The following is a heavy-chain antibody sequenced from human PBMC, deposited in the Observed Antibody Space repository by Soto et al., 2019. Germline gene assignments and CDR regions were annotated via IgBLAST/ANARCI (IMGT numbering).Heavy chain of an antibody. D-gene: IGHD2-2*01. V-gene: IGHV3-53*04. CDR2: IYSGGST. CDR1: GFTVSSNY. CDR3: ASGPVIGGVVVPAAIPVGAFDI. Sequence: GGSLRLSCAASGFTVSSNYMSWVRQAPGKGLEWVSVIYSGGSTYYADSVKGRFTISRHNSKNTLYLQMNSLRAEDTAVYYCASGPVIGGVVVPAAIPVGAFDIWGQGTMVTVSS. J-gene: IGHJ3*02.